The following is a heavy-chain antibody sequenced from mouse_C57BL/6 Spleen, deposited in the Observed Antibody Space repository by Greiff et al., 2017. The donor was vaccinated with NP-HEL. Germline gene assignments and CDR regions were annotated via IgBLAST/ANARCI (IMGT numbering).Heavy chain of an antibody. CDR1: GYTFTSYW. D-gene: IGHD2-4*01. Sequence: VQLQQPGAELVKPGASVKLSCKASGYTFTSYWMHWVKQRPGQGLEWIGMIHPNSGSTNYNEKFKSKATLTVDKSSSTAYMQLSSLTSEDSAVYYCARGLRGHYAMDYWGQGTSVTVSS. J-gene: IGHJ4*01. V-gene: IGHV1-64*01. CDR3: ARGLRGHYAMDY. CDR2: IHPNSGST.